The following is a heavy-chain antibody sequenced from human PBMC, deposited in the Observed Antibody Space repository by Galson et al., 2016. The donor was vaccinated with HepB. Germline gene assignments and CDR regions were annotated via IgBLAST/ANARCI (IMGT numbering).Heavy chain of an antibody. Sequence: SLRLSCAASGFTFSSYGMHWVRQAPGKGLEWVAVIWHDGSNEKYADSLKGRFTISRDNSKNTLYLQMNSLRAEDTAMYYCAREVVKGGGDLFVPTFDYWGQGTLVTVSS. CDR1: GFTFSSYG. V-gene: IGHV3-33*01. CDR3: AREVVKGGGDLFVPTFDY. CDR2: IWHDGSNE. D-gene: IGHD3-10*01. J-gene: IGHJ4*02.